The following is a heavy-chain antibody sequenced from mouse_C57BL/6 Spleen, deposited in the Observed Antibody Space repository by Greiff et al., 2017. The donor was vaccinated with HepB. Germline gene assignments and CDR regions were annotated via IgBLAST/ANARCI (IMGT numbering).Heavy chain of an antibody. J-gene: IGHJ2*01. CDR3: VREGIYYDHDEDYFDY. D-gene: IGHD2-4*01. V-gene: IGHV10-3*01. Sequence: EVQGVESGGGLVQPKGSLKLSCAASGFTFNTYAMHWVRQAPGKGLEWVARIRSKSSNYATYYADSVKDRFTISRDDSQSMLYLQMNNLKTEDTAMYYCVREGIYYDHDEDYFDYWGQGTTLTVS. CDR1: GFTFNTYA. CDR2: IRSKSSNYAT.